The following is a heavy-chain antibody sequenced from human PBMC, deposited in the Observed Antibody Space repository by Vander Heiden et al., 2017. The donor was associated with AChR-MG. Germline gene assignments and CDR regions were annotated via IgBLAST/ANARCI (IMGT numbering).Heavy chain of an antibody. CDR1: GFPFSSYG. D-gene: IGHD1-26*01. J-gene: IGHJ4*02. CDR2: ISYDGSNK. CDR3: AKDPYSGSYQDRYYFDY. Sequence: QVQLVESGGGVVQSGRSLRLPCAASGFPFSSYGMHWVRQAPGKGLGWVAVISYDGSNKYYADSVKGRFTISRDNSKNTLYLQMNSLRAEDTAVYYCAKDPYSGSYQDRYYFDYWGQGTLVTVSS. V-gene: IGHV3-30*18.